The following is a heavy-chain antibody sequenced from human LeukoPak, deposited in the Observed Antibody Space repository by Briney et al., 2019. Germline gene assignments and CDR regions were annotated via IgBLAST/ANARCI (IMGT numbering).Heavy chain of an antibody. D-gene: IGHD3-10*01. CDR2: ISYDGSNK. Sequence: PGGSLRLSCAASGFILSDYNMHWVRQAPGKGLEWVAVISYDGSNKYYADSVKGRFTISRDNSKNTLYLQMNSLRVEDTAVYYCARASDGSGNYYFFDYWGQGTLVAVSS. CDR3: ARASDGSGNYYFFDY. V-gene: IGHV3-30*04. J-gene: IGHJ4*02. CDR1: GFILSDYN.